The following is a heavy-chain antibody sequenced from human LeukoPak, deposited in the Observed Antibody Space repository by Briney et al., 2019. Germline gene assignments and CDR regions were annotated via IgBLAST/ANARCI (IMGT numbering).Heavy chain of an antibody. D-gene: IGHD3-9*01. CDR2: ISSSSSYI. CDR1: GFTFSSYS. Sequence: GGSLRLSCAASGFTFSSYSMNWVRQAPGKGLEWVSSISSSSSYIYYADSVKGRFTASRDNAKNSLYLQMNSLRAEDTAVYYCARGAYYDISSLGYWGQGTLVTVSS. V-gene: IGHV3-21*01. J-gene: IGHJ4*02. CDR3: ARGAYYDISSLGY.